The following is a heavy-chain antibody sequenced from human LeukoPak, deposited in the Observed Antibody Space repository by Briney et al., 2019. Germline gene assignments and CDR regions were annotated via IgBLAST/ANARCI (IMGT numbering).Heavy chain of an antibody. CDR3: ARRWARHTEVFDP. Sequence: PSETLSLTCTVSGGSISSSSYYWGWIRQPPGKGLEWIGSIYYSGSTYYNPSLKSRVTISVDTSKNQFSLKLSSVTAADTAVYYCARRWARHTEVFDPWGQGTLVTVSS. CDR1: GGSISSSSYY. CDR2: IYYSGST. D-gene: IGHD1-14*01. J-gene: IGHJ5*02. V-gene: IGHV4-39*01.